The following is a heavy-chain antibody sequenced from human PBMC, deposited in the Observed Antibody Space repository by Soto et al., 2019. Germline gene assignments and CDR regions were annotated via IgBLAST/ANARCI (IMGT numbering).Heavy chain of an antibody. Sequence: QVQLQESGPGLVKPSGTLPLTCAVSGGSISRSNWWSWVRQPPGKGLEWIGEIYHSGSTNYNPSLKSRVTISVDKSKNQFSLKLSSVTAADTAVYYCARNGRWPREGITGTTAWWFDPWGQGTLVTVSS. V-gene: IGHV4-4*02. J-gene: IGHJ5*02. D-gene: IGHD1-7*01. CDR3: ARNGRWPREGITGTTAWWFDP. CDR2: IYHSGST. CDR1: GGSISRSNW.